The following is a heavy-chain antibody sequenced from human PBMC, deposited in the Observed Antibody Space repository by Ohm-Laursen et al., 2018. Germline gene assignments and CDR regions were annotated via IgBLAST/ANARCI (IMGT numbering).Heavy chain of an antibody. J-gene: IGHJ4*02. CDR1: GGSFSGYY. CDR2: INHSGST. D-gene: IGHD3-22*01. CDR3: ARGLGVDDSSGYYRYYFDY. V-gene: IGHV4-34*01. Sequence: TLSLTCAVYGGSFSGYYWSWIRQPPGKGLEWIGEINHSGSTNYNPSLKSRVTISVDTSKNQFSLKLSSVTAADTAVYYCARGLGVDDSSGYYRYYFDYWGQGTLVTVSS.